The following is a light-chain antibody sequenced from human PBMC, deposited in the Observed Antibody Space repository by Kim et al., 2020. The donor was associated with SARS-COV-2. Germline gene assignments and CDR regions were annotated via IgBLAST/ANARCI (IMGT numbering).Light chain of an antibody. V-gene: IGKV3-15*01. CDR1: QSIGSD. CDR3: QQYNNWPPIT. CDR2: HAS. J-gene: IGKJ4*01. Sequence: SPGERATRSCRASQSIGSDLAWYRQKPGQAPRLLIYHASTRATGVPARFSGSGFGTEFSLSISSLQSEDFAVYHCQQYNNWPPITFGGGTKVDIK.